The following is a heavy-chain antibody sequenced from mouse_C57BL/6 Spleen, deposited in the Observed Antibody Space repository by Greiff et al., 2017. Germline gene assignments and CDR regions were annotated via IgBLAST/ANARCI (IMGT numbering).Heavy chain of an antibody. CDR1: GYTFTSYW. V-gene: IGHV1-55*01. D-gene: IGHD2-4*01. CDR2: IYPGSGST. Sequence: VKLQQPGAELVKPGASVKMSCKASGYTFTSYWITWVKQRPGQGLEWIGDIYPGSGSTNYNEKFKSKATLTVDTSSSTAYMQLSSLTSEDSAVYYCARNDYDGGAWFAYWGQGTLVTVSA. CDR3: ARNDYDGGAWFAY. J-gene: IGHJ3*01.